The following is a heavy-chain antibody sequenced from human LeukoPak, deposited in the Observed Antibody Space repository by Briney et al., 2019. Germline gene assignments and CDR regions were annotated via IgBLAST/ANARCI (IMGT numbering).Heavy chain of an antibody. CDR3: ARTGMVGAADY. J-gene: IGHJ4*02. Sequence: SETLSLTCTVSGGSISTSDYNWGCIRQPPGKGLEWIGSINYSGNTYYNPSLKSRVTISVDTSKNQFSLKLSSVTAADTAVYYCARTGMVGAADYWGQGTLVAVSS. CDR2: INYSGNT. D-gene: IGHD2-15*01. CDR1: GGSISTSDYN. V-gene: IGHV4-39*01.